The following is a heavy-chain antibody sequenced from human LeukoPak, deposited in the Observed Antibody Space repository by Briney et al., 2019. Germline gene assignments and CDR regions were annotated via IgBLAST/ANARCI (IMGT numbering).Heavy chain of an antibody. J-gene: IGHJ4*02. V-gene: IGHV3-23*01. CDR3: AKGQELDDGVFDS. Sequence: PGVSLRLSCAASGFTFSSIAMTWVRQAPGKGLEWVSTIYSNEETTYNADSVKGRFTISRDNSKKTLYLQLNSLRVEDTAIYYCAKGQELDDGVFDSWGQGTLVTVS. CDR2: IYSNEETT. CDR1: GFTFSSIA. D-gene: IGHD1-1*01.